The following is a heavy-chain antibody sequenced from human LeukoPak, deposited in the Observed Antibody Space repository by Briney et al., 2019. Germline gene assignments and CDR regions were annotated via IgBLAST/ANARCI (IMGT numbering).Heavy chain of an antibody. Sequence: GGSLRLSCAASGFTFSSYRMHWVRQAPGKGLVWVSRINSDGSIPNYADSVKGRFTISRDNAKNTLYLQMSSLRADDTAVYYCVIDLGDYNDFWGQGTLVSVSS. J-gene: IGHJ4*02. V-gene: IGHV3-74*01. CDR3: VIDLGDYNDF. D-gene: IGHD2-15*01. CDR1: GFTFSSYR. CDR2: INSDGSIP.